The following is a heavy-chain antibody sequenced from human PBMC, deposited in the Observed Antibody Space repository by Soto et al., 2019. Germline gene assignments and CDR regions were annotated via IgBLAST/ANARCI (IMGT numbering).Heavy chain of an antibody. CDR2: ISGYNGNT. CDR3: AREGQLGY. D-gene: IGHD6-6*01. J-gene: IGHJ4*02. Sequence: QGQLVQSGAEVKKPGASVKVSCKASGYTFSNYGFNWVRQAPGQGLEWMGWISGYNGNTNYAERLQGRVTMTTDTSTSTAYMELKSLRYDDTAVYYCAREGQLGYWGQGTPVTVSS. CDR1: GYTFSNYG. V-gene: IGHV1-18*01.